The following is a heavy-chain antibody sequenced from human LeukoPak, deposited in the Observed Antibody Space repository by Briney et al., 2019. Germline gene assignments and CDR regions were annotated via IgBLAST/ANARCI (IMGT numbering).Heavy chain of an antibody. CDR3: VKDEVYLDSGGYPTPDTTLVY. CDR2: TWYDGSNK. D-gene: IGHD3-22*01. V-gene: IGHV3-33*06. CDR1: GFRFNNYG. Sequence: GGSLRLSCAASGFRFNNYGIHWVRQAPGKGLEWVAVTWYDGSNKYYADSVRDRFTVSRDNSKNTVYLQMNSLRVEDTAVYYCVKDEVYLDSGGYPTPDTTLVYWGQGTLVTVSS. J-gene: IGHJ4*02.